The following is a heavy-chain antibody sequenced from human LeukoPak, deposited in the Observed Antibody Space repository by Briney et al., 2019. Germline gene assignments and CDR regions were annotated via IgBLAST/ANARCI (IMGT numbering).Heavy chain of an antibody. CDR3: ARCRYYYDSSGYYITDY. CDR1: GYTFTSYA. CDR2: INTNTGNP. V-gene: IGHV7-4-1*02. D-gene: IGHD3-22*01. J-gene: IGHJ4*02. Sequence: ASVKVSCKASGYTFTSYAMNWVRQAPGQGLEWMGWINTNTGNPTYAQGFTGRFVFSLDTSDSTAYLQISSLKAEDTAVYYCARCRYYYDSSGYYITDYWGQGTLVTVSS.